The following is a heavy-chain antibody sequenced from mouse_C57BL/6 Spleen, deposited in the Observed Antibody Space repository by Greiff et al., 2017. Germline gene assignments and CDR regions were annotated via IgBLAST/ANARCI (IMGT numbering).Heavy chain of an antibody. Sequence: EVKLMESGPGLVKPSQSLSLTCSVTGYSITSGYYWNWLRQFPGNKLEWMGYISYDGSNNYNPSLKNRISITRDTSKNQFFLKLNSVTTEDTATYYCARGPMAWFADWGQGTLVTVSA. CDR2: ISYDGSN. J-gene: IGHJ3*01. V-gene: IGHV3-6*01. CDR3: ARGPMAWFAD. CDR1: GYSITSGYY.